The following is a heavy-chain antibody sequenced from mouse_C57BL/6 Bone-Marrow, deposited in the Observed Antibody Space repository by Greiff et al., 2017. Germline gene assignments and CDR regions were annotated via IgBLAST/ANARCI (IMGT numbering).Heavy chain of an antibody. V-gene: IGHV1-26*01. CDR1: GYTFTDYY. Sequence: EVQLQQSGPELVKPGASVKISCKASGYTFTDYYMNWVKQSHGKSLEWIGDINPNNGGTSYNQKFKGKATLTVDKSSSTAYMELRSLTSEDSAVYYCARRVLWRPFAYWGQGTLVTVSA. CDR2: INPNNGGT. J-gene: IGHJ3*01. CDR3: ARRVLWRPFAY. D-gene: IGHD1-1*02.